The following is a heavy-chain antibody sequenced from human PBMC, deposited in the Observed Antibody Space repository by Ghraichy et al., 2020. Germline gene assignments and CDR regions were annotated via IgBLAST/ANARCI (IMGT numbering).Heavy chain of an antibody. D-gene: IGHD2/OR15-2a*01. V-gene: IGHV4-39*01. CDR3: ARLFLSGSIYYGVDV. CDR1: GGSISGSRNY. Sequence: SETLSLTCTVSGGSISGSRNYWAWIRQPPGKGLEWIGSVFYSGTTYYNPSFRSRATVAVDTSKNQFSLSLNSGTAADTAVYYCARLFLSGSIYYGVDVWGPGTTVTVSS. J-gene: IGHJ6*02. CDR2: VFYSGTT.